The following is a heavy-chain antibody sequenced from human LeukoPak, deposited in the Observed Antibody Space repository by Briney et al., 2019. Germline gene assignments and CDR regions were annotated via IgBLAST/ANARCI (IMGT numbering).Heavy chain of an antibody. V-gene: IGHV4-38-2*02. Sequence: PSETLSLTCAVSDYSISSAYYWGWIRQPPGKGLEWIGSIYHSGSTDYNPSLKSRVTISVDTSKNQFSLKLRSVTAADTAVYYCARDQASCGGDCYFDFWGQGTLVTVSS. D-gene: IGHD2-21*02. CDR2: IYHSGST. CDR3: ARDQASCGGDCYFDF. J-gene: IGHJ4*02. CDR1: DYSISSAYY.